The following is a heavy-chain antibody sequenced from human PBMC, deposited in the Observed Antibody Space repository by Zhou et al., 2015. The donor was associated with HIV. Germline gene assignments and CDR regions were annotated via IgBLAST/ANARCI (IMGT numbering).Heavy chain of an antibody. D-gene: IGHD1-14*01. Sequence: QVQLVQSGAEVKKPGSSVKVSCKASGGTFSNNGISWVRQAPGQGLEWMGGIIPVFETTNYAQKFQGRLTISADDYTKTVYMELSSLTSDDTAVYYCASGMSTSAAIWGQGTMVTVSS. J-gene: IGHJ3*02. V-gene: IGHV1-69*01. CDR1: GGTFSNNG. CDR3: ASGMSTSAAI. CDR2: IIPVFETT.